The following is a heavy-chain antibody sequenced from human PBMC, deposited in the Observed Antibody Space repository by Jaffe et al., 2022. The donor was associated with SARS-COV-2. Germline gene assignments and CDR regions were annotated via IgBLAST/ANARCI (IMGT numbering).Heavy chain of an antibody. J-gene: IGHJ4*02. CDR3: ARHFMPYYYDSSGYYYFDY. Sequence: QLQLQESGPGLVKPSETLSLTCTVSGGSISSSSYYWGWIRQPPGKGLEWIGSIYYSGSTYYNPSLKSRVTISVDTSKNQFSLKLSSVTAADTAVYYCARHFMPYYYDSSGYYYFDYWGQGTLVTVSS. CDR1: GGSISSSSYY. D-gene: IGHD3-22*01. CDR2: IYYSGST. V-gene: IGHV4-39*01.